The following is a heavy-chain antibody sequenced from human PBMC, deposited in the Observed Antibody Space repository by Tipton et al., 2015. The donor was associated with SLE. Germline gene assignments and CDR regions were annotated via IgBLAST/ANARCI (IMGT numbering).Heavy chain of an antibody. CDR3: ARESSVAGTHY. D-gene: IGHD6-19*01. CDR2: IYYSGST. Sequence: TLSLTCTVSGGSISSHYWSWIRQPPGKGLEWIGYIYYSGSTNYNPSLKSRVTISVGTSKNQFSLKLSSVTAADTAVYYCARESSVAGTHYWGQGTLVTVSS. CDR1: GGSISSHY. J-gene: IGHJ4*02. V-gene: IGHV4-59*11.